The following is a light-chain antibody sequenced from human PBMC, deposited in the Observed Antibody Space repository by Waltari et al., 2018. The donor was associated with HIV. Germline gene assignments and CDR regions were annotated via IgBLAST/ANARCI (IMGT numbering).Light chain of an antibody. Sequence: QAVVTQEPSLTVSPGGTVTLTCGSSTGVVTSGHFHYWFQQKPGQAPRTLMYDVNTKHSWTPPRFSGYLLGGKAALTLSYAQPEDETDYYCFLSYDHTVIFGVGTKLTVL. CDR1: TGVVTSGHF. CDR3: FLSYDHTVI. V-gene: IGLV7-46*01. CDR2: DVN. J-gene: IGLJ2*01.